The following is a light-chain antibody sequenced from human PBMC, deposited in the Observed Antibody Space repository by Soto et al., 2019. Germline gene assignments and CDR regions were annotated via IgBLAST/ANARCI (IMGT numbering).Light chain of an antibody. CDR1: QSISTY. CDR3: QHSYSTPRT. Sequence: DIQITQSPSSLSASVGDRVTITCRASQSISTYLNWYQQKVGKAPKLLIYAASSLQRGVPSRFSGSGSGTDFTLTISSLQPEDFAPYYCQHSYSTPRTFGQGTKLEIK. V-gene: IGKV1-39*01. CDR2: AAS. J-gene: IGKJ2*02.